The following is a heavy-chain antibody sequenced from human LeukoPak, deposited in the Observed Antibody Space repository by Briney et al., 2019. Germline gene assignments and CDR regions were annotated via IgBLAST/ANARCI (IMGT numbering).Heavy chain of an antibody. J-gene: IGHJ4*02. CDR2: ISGSGGST. D-gene: IGHD2-8*01. CDR1: SFPFSSYA. Sequence: GGSLLFSCAASSFPFSSYAMSWARQAPGKGLEWVSAISGSGGSTYYADSVKGRFTISRDNSKNTLYLQMNSLRADDTAVYYCVRGGTDILLEPPAIPFDYWGQGALVTVS. CDR3: VRGGTDILLEPPAIPFDY. V-gene: IGHV3-23*01.